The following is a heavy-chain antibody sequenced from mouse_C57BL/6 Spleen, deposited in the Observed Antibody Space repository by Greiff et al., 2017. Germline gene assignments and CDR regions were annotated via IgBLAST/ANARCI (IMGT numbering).Heavy chain of an antibody. D-gene: IGHD1-1*01. CDR3: AISGYGSSYGYYDIDV. CDR1: GYTFTGYW. J-gene: IGHJ1*03. CDR2: ILPGSGST. V-gene: IGHV1-9*01. Sequence: QVQLQQSGAELASPGASVTLSCKATGYTFTGYWIEWVKQRPGHGLEWIGEILPGSGSTNYNEKFKGKATFTADTSSITAYMQLSSLTTQDSTIYYCAISGYGSSYGYYDIDVWGTGTSVTVSS.